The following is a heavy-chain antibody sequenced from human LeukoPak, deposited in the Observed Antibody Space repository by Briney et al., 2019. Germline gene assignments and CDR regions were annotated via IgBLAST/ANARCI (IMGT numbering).Heavy chain of an antibody. CDR1: GFTFSSYW. V-gene: IGHV3-74*01. J-gene: IGHJ4*02. D-gene: IGHD7-27*01. CDR2: INSDGSST. CDR3: AKEAGNWGYFDY. Sequence: GGSLRLSCAASGFTFSSYWMHWVRQAPGKGLVWVSRINSDGSSTSYADSVKGRFTISRDNAKNTLYLQMNSLRAEDTAVYYCAKEAGNWGYFDYWGQGTLVTVSS.